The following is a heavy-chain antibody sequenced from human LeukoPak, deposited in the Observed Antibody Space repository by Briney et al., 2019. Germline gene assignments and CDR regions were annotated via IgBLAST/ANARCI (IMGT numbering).Heavy chain of an antibody. CDR2: VYGGGTT. Sequence: RGSLRLSCAASGFTFSSYSMNWVRQAPGKGLEWVSFVYGGGTTYYEDSVKGRFTISRDSSKNTLFLQTNSLRVGDTAVYYCARAGYFDSSGFYAPDAFDIWGQGTVVTVSS. CDR3: ARAGYFDSSGFYAPDAFDI. V-gene: IGHV3-53*01. CDR1: GFTFSSYS. J-gene: IGHJ3*02. D-gene: IGHD3-22*01.